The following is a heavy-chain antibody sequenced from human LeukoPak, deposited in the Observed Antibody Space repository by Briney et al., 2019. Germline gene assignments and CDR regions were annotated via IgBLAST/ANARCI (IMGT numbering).Heavy chain of an antibody. CDR1: GGSISSGSYY. CDR2: VYTSGST. CDR3: ASPTN. V-gene: IGHV4-61*02. J-gene: IGHJ4*02. Sequence: SQTLSLTCTVSGGSISSGSYYWSSIRQPAGKGLEWIGRVYTSGSTNYNPSLKSRVTISVDSSKNQFSLKLISVTAADTAVYYYASPTNWGQGTLVSVS.